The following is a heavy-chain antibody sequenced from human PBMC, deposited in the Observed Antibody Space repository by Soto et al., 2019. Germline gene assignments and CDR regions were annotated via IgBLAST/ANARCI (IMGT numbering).Heavy chain of an antibody. CDR3: ARDRLGHYYYYGMDV. V-gene: IGHV1-3*04. Sequence: ASVKVSCKASGYPFSSYAIHWVRQAPGQRLEWMGWISTGNDNTKYSQKFEGRVTITRDTSATTAYMELSSLKSEDTAVYFCARDRLGHYYYYGMDVWGQGTTVTFSS. CDR1: GYPFSSYA. CDR2: ISTGNDNT. D-gene: IGHD1-26*01. J-gene: IGHJ6*02.